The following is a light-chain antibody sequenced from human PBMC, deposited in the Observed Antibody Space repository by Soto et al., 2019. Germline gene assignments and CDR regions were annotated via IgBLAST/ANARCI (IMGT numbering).Light chain of an antibody. Sequence: IVLTQSPGTLSLSPGETATLSCRASQTVSSNSLAWYHQKPGQAPSLLIYGASSRATGIPDRFSGSGSGTDFTLTISRLEPEDFAVYYCQLYGSSARTFGQGTKVEIK. CDR2: GAS. V-gene: IGKV3-20*01. CDR1: QTVSSNS. CDR3: QLYGSSART. J-gene: IGKJ1*01.